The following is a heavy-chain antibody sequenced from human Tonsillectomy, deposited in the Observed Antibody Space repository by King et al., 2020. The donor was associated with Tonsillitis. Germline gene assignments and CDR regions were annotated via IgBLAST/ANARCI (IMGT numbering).Heavy chain of an antibody. CDR1: GGSISSYY. Sequence: QLQESGPGLVKPSETLSLTCTVSGGSISSYYWSWIRQPPGKGLEWIGYIYYSGSTNYNPSLKSRVTISVDTSKNQFSLKLSSVTAADTAVYYCARVEPLNPDIAAAGGYFDYWGQGTLVTVSS. J-gene: IGHJ4*02. V-gene: IGHV4-59*01. D-gene: IGHD6-13*01. CDR2: IYYSGST. CDR3: ARVEPLNPDIAAAGGYFDY.